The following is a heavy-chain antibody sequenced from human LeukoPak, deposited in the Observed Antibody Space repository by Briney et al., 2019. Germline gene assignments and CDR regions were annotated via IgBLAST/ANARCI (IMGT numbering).Heavy chain of an antibody. V-gene: IGHV4-30-2*01. CDR3: ARLVQYYYDSSGYYWVDAFDI. Sequence: PSETLSLTCTVSGGSISSGGYYWSWIRQPPGRGLEWIGYVFHSGSTYYNPSLKSRVTISIDTSKNQFSLKLNSVTAADTAVYYCARLVQYYYDSSGYYWVDAFDIWGQGTMVTVSS. J-gene: IGHJ3*02. CDR1: GGSISSGGYY. D-gene: IGHD3-22*01. CDR2: VFHSGST.